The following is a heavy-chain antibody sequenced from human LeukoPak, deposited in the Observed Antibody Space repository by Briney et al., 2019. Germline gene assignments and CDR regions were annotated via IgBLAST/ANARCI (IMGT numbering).Heavy chain of an antibody. CDR1: GGSISSTSHS. V-gene: IGHV4-39*07. CDR2: IFYSGAT. J-gene: IGHJ3*02. Sequence: PSETLSLTCTVSGGSISSTSHSWGWIRQPPGKGPEWIATIFYSGATFSNPSLKSRVTISVDTSKNHFSLKLTSVTAADTAVYFCATRYYYDSNDYSSTGDAFDIWGQGTMVTVPS. D-gene: IGHD3-22*01. CDR3: ATRYYYDSNDYSSTGDAFDI.